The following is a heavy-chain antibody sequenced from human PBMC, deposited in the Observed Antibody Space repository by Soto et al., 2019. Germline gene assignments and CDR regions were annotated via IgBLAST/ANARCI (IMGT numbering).Heavy chain of an antibody. Sequence: EVQLVESGGGLVQPGGSLRLSCAASGFTFSSYEMNWVRQAPGKGLEWVSYISSSGSTIYYADSVKGRFTISRDNAKNSLYLQMNSLRAEDTAVYYCARDRQNYYDSSGLFVYWGQGTLVTVSS. D-gene: IGHD3-22*01. CDR1: GFTFSSYE. J-gene: IGHJ4*02. CDR3: ARDRQNYYDSSGLFVY. CDR2: ISSSGSTI. V-gene: IGHV3-48*03.